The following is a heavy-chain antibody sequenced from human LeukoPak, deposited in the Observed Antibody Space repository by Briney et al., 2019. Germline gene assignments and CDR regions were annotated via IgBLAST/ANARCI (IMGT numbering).Heavy chain of an antibody. CDR1: GYTFTGYY. V-gene: IGHV1-2*02. D-gene: IGHD3-22*01. CDR3: ARKTYDSSGYPTLVDY. CDR2: INPHSGGT. J-gene: IGHJ4*02. Sequence: GASVKVSCKASGYTFTGYYIHWVRQAPGQGLEWMGWINPHSGGTNYAQKFQGRVTMTRDTSISTAYMELNRLRSDDTAVYYCARKTYDSSGYPTLVDYWGQGTLVTVSS.